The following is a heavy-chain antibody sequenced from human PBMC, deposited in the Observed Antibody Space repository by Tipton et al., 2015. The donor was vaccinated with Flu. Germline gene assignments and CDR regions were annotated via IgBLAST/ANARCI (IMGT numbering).Heavy chain of an antibody. Sequence: TLSLTCTVSGDSISNYYWGWIRQPAGKGLQWIGRIYTSGSTDYNPSLKGRVTMSVDTSRNQFSLRLSSVTADTAVYFCAREAAPTPGAGYQYESWGQGKLVTVSS. V-gene: IGHV4-4*07. CDR2: IYTSGST. CDR1: GDSISNYY. D-gene: IGHD3-10*01. J-gene: IGHJ5*02. CDR3: AREAAPTPGAGYQYES.